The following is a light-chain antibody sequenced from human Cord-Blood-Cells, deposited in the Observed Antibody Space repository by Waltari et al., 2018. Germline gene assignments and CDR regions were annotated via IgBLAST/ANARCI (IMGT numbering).Light chain of an antibody. J-gene: IGLJ2*01. V-gene: IGLV2-14*01. Sequence: QSALTQPAPVSGSTGQSTTIPCTGTASDVGGYNYVSWYQQHPGKAPKLMIYAFSNRPSGVSNRFSGSKSGNTASLTISGLQAEDEADYYCSSYTSSSTVVFGGGTKLTVL. CDR3: SSYTSSSTVV. CDR1: ASDVGGYNY. CDR2: AFS.